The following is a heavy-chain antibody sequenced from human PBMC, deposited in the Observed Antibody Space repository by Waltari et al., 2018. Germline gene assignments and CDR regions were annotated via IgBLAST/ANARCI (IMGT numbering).Heavy chain of an antibody. D-gene: IGHD5-12*01. CDR1: GYTLTELS. Sequence: QVQLVQSGAEVKKPGASVQVSCKVSGYTLTELSMHWVRPAPGKGLEWRGGVDPEYGETIYAQKFRGRVTMTEETSTDTAYMELSSLRSEDTAVYYCATDGPGNTLAIDYWGQGTLVTVSS. CDR2: VDPEYGET. J-gene: IGHJ4*02. V-gene: IGHV1-24*01. CDR3: ATDGPGNTLAIDY.